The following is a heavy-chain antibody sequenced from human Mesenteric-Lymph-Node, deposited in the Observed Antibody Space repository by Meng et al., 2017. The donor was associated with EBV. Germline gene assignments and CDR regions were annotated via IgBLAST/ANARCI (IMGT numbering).Heavy chain of an antibody. CDR2: TSAHNGNP. J-gene: IGHJ1*01. V-gene: IGHV1-18*01. Sequence: QVQLWQSAAEAKKPGAPVRVSCKTSGYPFMPYGVTWVRQAPGQGLEWMGWTSAHNGNPTYAQKFQGRVIMTADASTSTAYLELTSLRSGDTAFYYCIRGSGFYYTSGLWGQGTLVTVSS. D-gene: IGHD3-10*01. CDR3: IRGSGFYYTSGL. CDR1: GYPFMPYG.